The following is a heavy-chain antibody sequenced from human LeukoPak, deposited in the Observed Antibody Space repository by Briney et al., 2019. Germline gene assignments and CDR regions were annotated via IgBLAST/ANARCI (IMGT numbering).Heavy chain of an antibody. Sequence: GGSLRLSCAPSGCMFSSFGMNWVRQAPGKGLEWVSSIRSSSSYIYYADSVKGRFTISRDNAKNSLYLQMNSLRAEDTAVYYCARVAFFLEWFVSPFDYWGQGTLVTVSS. D-gene: IGHD3-3*01. CDR2: IRSSSSYI. CDR1: GCMFSSFG. V-gene: IGHV3-21*01. J-gene: IGHJ4*02. CDR3: ARVAFFLEWFVSPFDY.